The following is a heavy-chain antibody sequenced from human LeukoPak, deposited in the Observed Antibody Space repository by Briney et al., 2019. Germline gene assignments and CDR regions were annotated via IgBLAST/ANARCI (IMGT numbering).Heavy chain of an antibody. Sequence: QSGGSLRLSCVVSGFTFSNYWMTWVRQAPGKGLEWVANIKEDGSEKYHVDSVKGRFTISRDNAKNSLSLQMNSLRAEDTAVYYCARTYYSENSGYRHLDSWGQGTLVSVSS. D-gene: IGHD3-22*01. J-gene: IGHJ4*02. V-gene: IGHV3-7*03. CDR1: GFTFSNYW. CDR2: IKEDGSEK. CDR3: ARTYYSENSGYRHLDS.